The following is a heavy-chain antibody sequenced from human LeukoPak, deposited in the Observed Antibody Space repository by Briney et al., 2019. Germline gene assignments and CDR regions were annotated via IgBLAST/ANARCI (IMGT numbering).Heavy chain of an antibody. J-gene: IGHJ4*02. D-gene: IGHD6-13*01. CDR3: ARLSGAAAGRAGDY. CDR1: GSIFTSYW. V-gene: IGHV5-51*01. Sequence: GESLEISCKGSGSIFTSYWIGWVGRLPGKGLVWLGIIYPGDSDTRYSPSFQGEVTISADKSISTAYPQWSSLKASDTAMYYCARLSGAAAGRAGDYWGQGTLVTVSS. CDR2: IYPGDSDT.